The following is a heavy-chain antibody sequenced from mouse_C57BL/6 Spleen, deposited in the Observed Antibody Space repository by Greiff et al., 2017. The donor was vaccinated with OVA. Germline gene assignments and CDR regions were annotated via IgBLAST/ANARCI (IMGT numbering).Heavy chain of an antibody. CDR3: ARKGLVRDAMDY. J-gene: IGHJ4*01. V-gene: IGHV1-55*01. D-gene: IGHD2-2*01. CDR2: IYPGSGST. Sequence: QVQLQQPGAELVKPGASVKMSCKASGYTFTSYWITWVKQRPGQGLEWIGDIYPGSGSTNYNEKFKSKATLTADKSSSTAYMQLSSLTSEDSAVYYCARKGLVRDAMDYWGQGTSVTVSS. CDR1: GYTFTSYW.